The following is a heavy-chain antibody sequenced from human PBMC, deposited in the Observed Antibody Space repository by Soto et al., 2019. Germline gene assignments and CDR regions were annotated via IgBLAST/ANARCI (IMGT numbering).Heavy chain of an antibody. J-gene: IGHJ5*02. CDR3: ARWVGGSMYDNSGKCES. D-gene: IGHD3-22*01. V-gene: IGHV3-30*03. Sequence: QVQLVESGGGVVQPGRSLRLTCAGSGFTFSSNGMHWLRQAPGKGLEWVALVSYDGRKKYYADSVKGRFTISRDNSENTLYLQMNSLRAEDTAVYCFARWVGGSMYDNSGKCESWGQGTLVTVSS. CDR1: GFTFSSNG. CDR2: VSYDGRKK.